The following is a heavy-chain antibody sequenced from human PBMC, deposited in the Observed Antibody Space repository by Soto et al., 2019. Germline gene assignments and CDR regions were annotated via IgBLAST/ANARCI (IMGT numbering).Heavy chain of an antibody. CDR3: ATSYSGYDYQYYCGMDV. CDR1: GYTFTSHA. CDR2: INAGNGNT. D-gene: IGHD5-12*01. V-gene: IGHV1-3*01. J-gene: IGHJ6*02. Sequence: ASVKVSCKASGYTFTSHAMHWVRQAPGQRLEWMGWINAGNGNTKYSQKFQGRVTITRDTSAGTAYMELSSLRSEDTAVYYCATSYSGYDYQYYCGMDVWGQGTTVTVYS.